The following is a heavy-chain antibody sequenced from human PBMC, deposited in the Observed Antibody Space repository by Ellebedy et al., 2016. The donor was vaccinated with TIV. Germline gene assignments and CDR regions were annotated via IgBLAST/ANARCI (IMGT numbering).Heavy chain of an antibody. D-gene: IGHD3-10*01. CDR2: IYYSGST. CDR1: GGSIGSSNYY. CDR3: ARDLVDGSGIDY. V-gene: IGHV4-39*07. J-gene: IGHJ4*02. Sequence: MPSETLSLTCTVSGGSIGSSNYYWAWIRQPPGKGLEWIGSIYYSGSTYYNPSLKSRVTISVDTSKNQFSLNLISVTAADTAGYYCARDLVDGSGIDYWGQGTLVIVSS.